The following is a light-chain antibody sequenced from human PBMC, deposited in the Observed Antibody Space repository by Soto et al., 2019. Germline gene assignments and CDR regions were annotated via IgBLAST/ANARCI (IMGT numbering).Light chain of an antibody. CDR3: MQALQSRT. CDR1: QSLLYSTGYNY. CDR2: LGS. Sequence: DIVMTQSPLSLPVTPGEPASISCRSSQSLLYSTGYNYLAWYVQKPGQAPQLLIYLGSNRASGVPDRIRCSGSSTDFTLKISRVKAEDVGDYYCMQALQSRTFGQGTKVEIK. J-gene: IGKJ1*01. V-gene: IGKV2-28*01.